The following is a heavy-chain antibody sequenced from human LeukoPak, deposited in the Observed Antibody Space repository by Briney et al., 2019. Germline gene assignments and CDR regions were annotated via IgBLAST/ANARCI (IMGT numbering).Heavy chain of an antibody. D-gene: IGHD6-19*01. CDR3: AKVAVHSSGWYGYDS. V-gene: IGHV3-23*01. CDR2: ISVSGGKT. CDR1: GLTFSSCA. J-gene: IGHJ5*01. Sequence: GGSMRLSCVTSGLTFSSCAMTWVRQAPGKGLEWVSVISVSGGKTYYADSVKGRFTISRDNHKNTLYLEMNSLRAEDTAVYYCAKVAVHSSGWYGYDSWGQGTLVTVSS.